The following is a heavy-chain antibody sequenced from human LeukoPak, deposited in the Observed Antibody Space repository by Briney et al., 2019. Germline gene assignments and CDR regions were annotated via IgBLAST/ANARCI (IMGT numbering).Heavy chain of an antibody. CDR1: GFTFSNYW. J-gene: IGHJ4*02. V-gene: IGHV3-74*01. CDR2: ISTDGSST. Sequence: QPGGSLRLSCAASGFTFSNYWMHWVRQAPGKGLVWLSRISTDGSSTSYADSVKGRITISRDNAKNTLYLQMNSLRAEDTAVYYCASLLTGYYNLDYWGQGTLVTVSS. D-gene: IGHD3-9*01. CDR3: ASLLTGYYNLDY.